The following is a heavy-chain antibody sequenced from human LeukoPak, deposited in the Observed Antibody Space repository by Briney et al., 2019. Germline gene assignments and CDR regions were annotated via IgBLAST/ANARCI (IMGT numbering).Heavy chain of an antibody. CDR2: IRYDGSYK. V-gene: IGHV3-30*02. CDR3: ARAGYSSGWPYYFDY. D-gene: IGHD6-19*01. J-gene: IGHJ4*02. CDR1: GFTFDDYD. Sequence: GGSLRLSCAASGFTFDDYDMSWVRQAPGKGLEWVAFIRYDGSYKYYGDSVKGRFTISRDNSKNTPYLQMNSLRAEDTAVYYCARAGYSSGWPYYFDYWGQGTLVTVSS.